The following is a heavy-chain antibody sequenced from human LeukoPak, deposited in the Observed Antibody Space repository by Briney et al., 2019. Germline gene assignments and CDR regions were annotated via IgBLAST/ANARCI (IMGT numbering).Heavy chain of an antibody. J-gene: IGHJ4*02. Sequence: PGGSLRLSCAAPGFTFSSYAMSWVRQAPGKGLEWVSAISGSGGSTYYADSVKGRFTISRDNSKNTLYLQMNSLRAEDTAVYYCAKVGSYYYDSSGYYYDYWGQGTLVTVSS. V-gene: IGHV3-23*01. D-gene: IGHD3-22*01. CDR2: ISGSGGST. CDR3: AKVGSYYYDSSGYYYDY. CDR1: GFTFSSYA.